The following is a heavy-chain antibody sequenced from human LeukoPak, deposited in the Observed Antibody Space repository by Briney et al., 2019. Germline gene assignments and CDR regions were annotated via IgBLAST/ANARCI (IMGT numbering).Heavy chain of an antibody. D-gene: IGHD3-3*01. V-gene: IGHV4-59*08. J-gene: IGHJ4*02. CDR1: GGSINSYY. CDR2: IYYSGST. Sequence: PSETLPLTCTVSGGSINSYYWSWIRQPPGKGLEWIGYIYYSGSTNYNPSLTSRVTISLDTSKNQFSLKLSSVTAADTAVYYCARRRGDFWSDYYAFDYWGQGTLVTISS. CDR3: ARRRGDFWSDYYAFDY.